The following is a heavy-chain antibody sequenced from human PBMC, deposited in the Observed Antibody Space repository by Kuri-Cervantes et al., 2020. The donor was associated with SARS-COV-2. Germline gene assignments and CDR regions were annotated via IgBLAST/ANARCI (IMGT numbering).Heavy chain of an antibody. CDR1: GYTFTGYY. D-gene: IGHD3-22*01. CDR2: INPNSGGT. Sequence: ASVKVSCKASGYTFTGYYMHWVRQAPGQGLEWMGWINPNSGGTNYAPKFQGWVTMTRDRSISTVYMELSRLRSDETAVYSCERSTHFRGLVVISQGGAFDIWGQGTMVTVSS. J-gene: IGHJ3*02. CDR3: ERSTHFRGLVVISQGGAFDI. V-gene: IGHV1-2*04.